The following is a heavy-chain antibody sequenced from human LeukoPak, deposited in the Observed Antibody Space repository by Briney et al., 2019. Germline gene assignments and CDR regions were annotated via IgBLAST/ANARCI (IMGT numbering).Heavy chain of an antibody. V-gene: IGHV1-46*01. CDR2: INPSGGST. J-gene: IGHJ3*02. Sequence: GASVKVSCKASGYTFTSYYMHWVRQAPGQGLEWMGIINPSGGSTSYAQKFQGRVTMTRDTSTSTAYMELRSLRSDDTAVYYCARDRSQRNAFDIWGQGTMVTVSS. CDR3: ARDRSQRNAFDI. CDR1: GYTFTSYY.